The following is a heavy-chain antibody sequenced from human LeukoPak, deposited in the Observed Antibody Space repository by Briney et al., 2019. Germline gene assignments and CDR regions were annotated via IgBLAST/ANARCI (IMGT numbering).Heavy chain of an antibody. CDR3: ARGGGTYPTDY. J-gene: IGHJ4*02. Sequence: ASVKVSCKASGYTFTNYYMHWIRQAPGQGLEWMGIINPSGGTTSYAEKFQGRLTTTRDMSTSIVYMELSSLRSEDTAVYYCARGGGTYPTDYWGQGTLVTVSS. CDR2: INPSGGTT. V-gene: IGHV1-46*01. D-gene: IGHD1-26*01. CDR1: GYTFTNYY.